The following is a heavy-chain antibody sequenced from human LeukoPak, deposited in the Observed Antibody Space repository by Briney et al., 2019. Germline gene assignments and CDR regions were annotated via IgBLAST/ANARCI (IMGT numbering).Heavy chain of an antibody. V-gene: IGHV1-69*04. D-gene: IGHD2-21*02. J-gene: IGHJ4*02. CDR3: ARHDPGGDTFDS. Sequence: ASVKVSCKASGGTFSSYAISWVRQAPGQGLEWMGRIIPILGIANYAQKFQGRVTITADKSTSTAYMELSSLRSEDTAVYFCARHDPGGDTFDSWGQGTLVNV. CDR1: GGTFSSYA. CDR2: IIPILGIA.